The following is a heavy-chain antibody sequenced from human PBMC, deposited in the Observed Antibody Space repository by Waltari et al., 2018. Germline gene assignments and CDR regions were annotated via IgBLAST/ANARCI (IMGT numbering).Heavy chain of an antibody. J-gene: IGHJ5*02. V-gene: IGHV1-46*01. CDR3: ARDSSRMDTAKSIDP. D-gene: IGHD5-18*01. CDR1: GYTFTSYY. CDR2: INPSGGST. Sequence: QVQLVQSGAEVKKPGASVKVYCKASGYTFTSYYMHWVSQAPGQGREWMGIINPSGGSTSYAQKFQGRVTMTRDTSTSTVYMELSSLRSEDTAVYYCARDSSRMDTAKSIDPWGQGTLVTVSS.